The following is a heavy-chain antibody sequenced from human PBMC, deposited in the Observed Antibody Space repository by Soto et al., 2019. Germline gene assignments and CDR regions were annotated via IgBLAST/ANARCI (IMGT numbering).Heavy chain of an antibody. V-gene: IGHV4-4*02. Sequence: PSETLSLTCGVFGGSISNSNWWTWVRQPPGKGLDWIGEIFHSGSTNYNSSLMGRVTISVDKANNQFSLKLSSVTAADTAVYYCAHRPIVGAAIWGQGTLVTVSS. CDR2: IFHSGST. CDR3: AHRPIVGAAI. J-gene: IGHJ4*02. D-gene: IGHD1-26*01. CDR1: GGSISNSNW.